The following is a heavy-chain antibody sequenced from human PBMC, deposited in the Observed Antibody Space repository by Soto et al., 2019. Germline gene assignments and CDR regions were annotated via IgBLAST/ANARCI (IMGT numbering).Heavy chain of an antibody. CDR2: IIPIFGTA. V-gene: IGHV1-69*13. CDR3: ARGDKLSIQLWLQPPYYYYGMDV. CDR1: GYTFTSYG. J-gene: IGHJ6*02. Sequence: GASVKLSCKASGYTFTSYGISWVRQAPGQGLEWMGGIIPIFGTANYAQKFQGRVTITADESTSTAYMELSSLRSEDTAVYYCARGDKLSIQLWLQPPYYYYGMDVWGQGTTVTVSS. D-gene: IGHD5-18*01.